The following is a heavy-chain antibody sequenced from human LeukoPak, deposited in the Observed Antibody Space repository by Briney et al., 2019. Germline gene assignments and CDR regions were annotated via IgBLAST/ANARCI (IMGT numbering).Heavy chain of an antibody. D-gene: IGHD6-19*01. J-gene: IGHJ4*02. V-gene: IGHV4-30-2*01. CDR3: AISSGWDWGGH. CDR2: IYHSGST. Sequence: SETLSLTCTVSGGSISSGGYYWSWIRQPPGKGLEWIGYIYHSGSTYYNPSLKSRVTISVDRSKNQFSLKLSSVTAADTAVYYCAISSGWDWGGHWGQGTLVTVSS. CDR1: GGSISSGGYY.